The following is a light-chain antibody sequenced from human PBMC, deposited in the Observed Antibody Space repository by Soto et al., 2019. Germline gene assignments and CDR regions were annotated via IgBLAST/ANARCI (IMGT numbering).Light chain of an antibody. Sequence: EIVMTQSQATLSVSPGESATLSCRASQSVSSHLAWYRQEPGQAPRLLVYAGSTGATGVPARFRGSGSGTECPLTISSRQSEDVAVYSCLQYHDRPWTFGQGSRVELK. CDR2: AGS. CDR1: QSVSSH. V-gene: IGKV3-15*01. J-gene: IGKJ1*01. CDR3: LQYHDRPWT.